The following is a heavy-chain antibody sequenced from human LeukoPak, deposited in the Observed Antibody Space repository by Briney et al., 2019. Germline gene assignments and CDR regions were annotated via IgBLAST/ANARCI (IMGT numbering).Heavy chain of an antibody. D-gene: IGHD4-17*01. V-gene: IGHV4-31*03. CDR3: ARSGGDYGDYFVDY. Sequence: SDTLSLTCTVSGGSLSSGGYYWRWLRQHPGKGLEWIGYIYYSGSTYYNPSLKSRVTISVDTSKNQFSLKLGSVTAAHTAVYYCARSGGDYGDYFVDYWGQGTLVTVSS. J-gene: IGHJ4*02. CDR2: IYYSGST. CDR1: GGSLSSGGYY.